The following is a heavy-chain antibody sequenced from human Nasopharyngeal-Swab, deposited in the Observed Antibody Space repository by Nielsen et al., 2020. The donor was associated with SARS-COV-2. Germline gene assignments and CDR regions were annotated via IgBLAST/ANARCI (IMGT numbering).Heavy chain of an antibody. CDR3: ARDRVKTIFGVVLTSHMDV. D-gene: IGHD3-3*01. Sequence: WIRQPPGKGLEWIGYIHYSGSTYYNPSLKSRVTISVDTSKNQFSLKLSSVTAADTAVYYCARDRVKTIFGVVLTSHMDVWGKGTTVTVSS. J-gene: IGHJ6*03. CDR2: IHYSGST. V-gene: IGHV4-31*02.